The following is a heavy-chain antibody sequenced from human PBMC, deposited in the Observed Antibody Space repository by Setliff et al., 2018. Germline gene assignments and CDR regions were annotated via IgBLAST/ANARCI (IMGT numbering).Heavy chain of an antibody. Sequence: SETLSLTCGVSGISISSGHYWGWIRQPPGKGLEWIATIYHKGRTYYNPSLDSRVTISLDTSKNHFSLRLSSVTAADTAVYYCARESYYYYMDVWGKGTTVTVSS. CDR3: ARESYYYYMDV. J-gene: IGHJ6*03. V-gene: IGHV4-38-2*01. CDR1: GISISSGHY. CDR2: IYHKGRT.